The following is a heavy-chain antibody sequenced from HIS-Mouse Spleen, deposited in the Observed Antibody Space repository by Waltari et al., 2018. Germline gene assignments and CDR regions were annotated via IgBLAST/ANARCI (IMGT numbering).Heavy chain of an antibody. CDR1: GGSISSSSYY. V-gene: IGHV4-39*07. CDR2: LYYSGST. J-gene: IGHJ2*01. D-gene: IGHD6-13*01. Sequence: QLQLQESGPGLVKPSETLSLTCTVSGGSISSSSYYWGWIRQPPGKGLEWIGGLYYSGSTYYNPSLKSRVTISVDTSKNQFSLKLSSVTAADTAMYYCAREIPYSSSWYDWYFDLWGRGTLVTVSS. CDR3: AREIPYSSSWYDWYFDL.